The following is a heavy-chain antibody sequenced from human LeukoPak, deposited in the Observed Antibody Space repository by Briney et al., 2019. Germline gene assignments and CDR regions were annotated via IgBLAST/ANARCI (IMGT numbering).Heavy chain of an antibody. Sequence: GGSLRLSCAASGFRFDDHGMNWVRQAPGKGLEWVSVIYSGGSTYYADSVKGRFTISRDNSKNTLYLQMNSLRAEDTAVYYCARGTTHPYYFDYWGQGTLVTVSS. J-gene: IGHJ4*02. D-gene: IGHD1-7*01. CDR2: IYSGGST. CDR3: ARGTTHPYYFDY. V-gene: IGHV3-66*01. CDR1: GFRFDDHG.